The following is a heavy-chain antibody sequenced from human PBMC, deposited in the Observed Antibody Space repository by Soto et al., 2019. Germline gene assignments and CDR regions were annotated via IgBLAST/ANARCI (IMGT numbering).Heavy chain of an antibody. Sequence: QDQLGQSGVEVKKAGASEKVSCKASGYRFTNYGITWVRQAPGQGFEWMGWISAYNGNTNYAQKFQGRVTMTTDASTSTADLELRSLRSDDTAVYYCARDRGVAPPVAGNTHYYYYMDVFGKGTTVTVSS. CDR3: ARDRGVAPPVAGNTHYYYYMDV. CDR1: GYRFTNYG. J-gene: IGHJ6*03. CDR2: ISAYNGNT. V-gene: IGHV1-18*01. D-gene: IGHD6-13*01.